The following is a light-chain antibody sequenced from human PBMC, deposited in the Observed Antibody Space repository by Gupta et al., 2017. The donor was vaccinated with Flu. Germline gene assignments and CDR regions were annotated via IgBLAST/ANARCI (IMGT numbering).Light chain of an antibody. CDR3: SSYTSSSTWV. J-gene: IGLJ3*02. Sequence: QSALTQPASVSGSPGQSITISCTGTSSDVGGYNYVSWNQQHPGKAPKLMIYEVSNRPSGGSNRFSGSKSGNTASRTIYGPQAEDEADYYCSSYTSSSTWVFGGGTKLTVL. CDR2: EVS. V-gene: IGLV2-14*01. CDR1: SSDVGGYNY.